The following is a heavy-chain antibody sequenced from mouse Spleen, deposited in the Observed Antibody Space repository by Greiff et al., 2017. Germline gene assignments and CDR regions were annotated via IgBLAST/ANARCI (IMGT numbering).Heavy chain of an antibody. J-gene: IGHJ2*01. CDR3: AKGDYRYDRVDY. V-gene: IGHV1-76*01. CDR2: IYPETGDI. Sequence: QVQLQQSGAELVRPGSSVILSCKASGYIFIDYYINWVKQRPGQGLEWIARIYPETGDIYYNEKFKGKATLTAEKSSITAYMQLSSLTSEDSAVYFCAKGDYRYDRVDYWGQGTTLTVSS. D-gene: IGHD2-14*01. CDR1: GYIFIDYY.